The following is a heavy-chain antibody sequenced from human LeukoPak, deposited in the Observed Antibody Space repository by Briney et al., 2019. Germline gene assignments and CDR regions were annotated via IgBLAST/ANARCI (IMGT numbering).Heavy chain of an antibody. D-gene: IGHD2-2*01. V-gene: IGHV3-7*03. Sequence: GGSLRLSCAASGFTFSSYWMSWVRQAPGKGLEWVANIKQDGSEKYYVDSVKGRFTISRDNAKNSLYLQMNSLRAEDTAVYYCARGGHYAGAGNGMDVWGKGTTVTVSS. J-gene: IGHJ6*04. CDR2: IKQDGSEK. CDR3: ARGGHYAGAGNGMDV. CDR1: GFTFSSYW.